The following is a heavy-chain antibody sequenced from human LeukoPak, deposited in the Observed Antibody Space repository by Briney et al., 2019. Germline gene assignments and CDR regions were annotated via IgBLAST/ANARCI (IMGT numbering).Heavy chain of an antibody. CDR2: IKQDGSKK. Sequence: GGSLRLSCVASGFPFSSYWMTWVRQAPGKGLEWVANIKQDGSKKSYVDSVKGRFTISRDNAKNSLYLQMNSLRAEDTAIYYCTRVGYIXEGIDXWXQGTXXTVSS. CDR1: GFPFSSYW. V-gene: IGHV3-7*04. D-gene: IGHD5-24*01. CDR3: TRVGYIXEGIDX. J-gene: IGHJ4*02.